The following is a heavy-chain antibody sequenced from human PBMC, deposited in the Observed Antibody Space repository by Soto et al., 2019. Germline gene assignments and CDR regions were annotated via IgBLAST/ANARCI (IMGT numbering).Heavy chain of an antibody. Sequence: SETLSLTCTVSGVSIISGGYYWSWIRQHPGKGLEWIGYIYYSGSTYYNPSLKSRVTISVDTSKNQFSLKLSSVTAADTAVYYCACYVDDFWSGYQLYGLDYWGQGTLVTVSS. CDR2: IYYSGST. D-gene: IGHD3-3*01. J-gene: IGHJ4*02. CDR1: GVSIISGGYY. CDR3: ACYVDDFWSGYQLYGLDY. V-gene: IGHV4-31*03.